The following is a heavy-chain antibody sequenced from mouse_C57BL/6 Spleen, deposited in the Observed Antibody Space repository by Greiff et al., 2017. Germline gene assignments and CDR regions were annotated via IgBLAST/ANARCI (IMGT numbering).Heavy chain of an antibody. J-gene: IGHJ2*01. D-gene: IGHD2-3*01. V-gene: IGHV6-6*01. Sequence: EVQVVESGGGLVQPGGSMKLSCAASGFTFSDAWMDWVRQSPEKGLEWVAEIRNKANNHATYYAESVKGRFTISRDDSKSSVYLQMNSLRAEDTGIYYCTRNYDGYCFDYWGQGTTLTVSS. CDR2: IRNKANNHAT. CDR1: GFTFSDAW. CDR3: TRNYDGYCFDY.